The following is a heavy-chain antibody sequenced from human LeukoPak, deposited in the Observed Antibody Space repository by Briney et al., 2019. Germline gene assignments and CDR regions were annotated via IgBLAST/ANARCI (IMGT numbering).Heavy chain of an antibody. CDR2: IHPNSGGT. CDR1: EYTFTGYY. D-gene: IGHD6-13*01. V-gene: IGHV1-2*02. Sequence: ASVKVSCKASEYTFTGYYMHWVRQAPGQGLEWMGWIHPNSGGTNYAQEFQGRVTMTRDTSISTAYMELSRLRSDDTAVYYCARDAIAAAGTQLPYYYYYMDVWGKGTTVTISS. CDR3: ARDAIAAAGTQLPYYYYYMDV. J-gene: IGHJ6*03.